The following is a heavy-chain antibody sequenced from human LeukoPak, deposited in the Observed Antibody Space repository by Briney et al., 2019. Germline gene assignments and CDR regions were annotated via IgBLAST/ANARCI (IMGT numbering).Heavy chain of an antibody. CDR2: ISSNGGST. Sequence: GGSLRLSCAASGFTFSSYAVHWVRQAPGKGLEYVSAISSNGGSTYYANSVKGRFTISRDNSKNTLYLQMGSLRAEDTAVYYCAGEPTYTSSWYATCDYWGQGIQVTVSS. D-gene: IGHD6-13*01. CDR3: AGEPTYTSSWYATCDY. J-gene: IGHJ4*02. CDR1: GFTFSSYA. V-gene: IGHV3-64*01.